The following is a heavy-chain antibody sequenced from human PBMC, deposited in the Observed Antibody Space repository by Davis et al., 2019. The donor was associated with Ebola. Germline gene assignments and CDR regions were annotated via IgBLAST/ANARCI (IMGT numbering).Heavy chain of an antibody. CDR3: ARGTTVTFDY. Sequence: SETLSLTCAVYGGSFSGYYWSWIRQPPGKGLEWIGEINHSGSTNYNPSLKSRVTISVDTSKNQFSLKLSSVTAADTAVYYCARGTTVTFDYWGQGTLVTVSS. J-gene: IGHJ4*02. D-gene: IGHD4-17*01. CDR2: INHSGST. V-gene: IGHV4-34*01. CDR1: GGSFSGYY.